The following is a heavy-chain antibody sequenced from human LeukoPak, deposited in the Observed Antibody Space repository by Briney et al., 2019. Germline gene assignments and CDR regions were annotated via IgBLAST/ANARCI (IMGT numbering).Heavy chain of an antibody. CDR2: ISWEGQTT. CDR1: GFPYDDYA. D-gene: IGHD3-10*01. V-gene: IGHV3-43*01. CDR3: TRDTDYGSATNYFDS. Sequence: GGSLRLSCAASGFPYDDYAMHCLPEAPGKAREGVALISWEGQTTHYADSVRARFTISRDNSKISLYLQMNSLRTEDTAFYYFTRDTDYGSATNYFDSWGQGTLVSVSS. J-gene: IGHJ4*02.